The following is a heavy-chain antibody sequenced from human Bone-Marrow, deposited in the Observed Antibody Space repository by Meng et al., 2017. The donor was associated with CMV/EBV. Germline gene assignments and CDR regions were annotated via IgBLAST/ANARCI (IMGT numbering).Heavy chain of an antibody. Sequence: SVKVSCKASGGSLSNYRLNWVRQVPGQGFQWMGGIIPILGIPDYPENFQGRVTITADTSTDTAYMHLSSLRLEDTAVYYCARGARLGYCSGANCYFNDFCGQGTWVTVSS. CDR1: GGSLSNYR. CDR2: IIPILGIP. D-gene: IGHD2-15*01. CDR3: ARGARLGYCSGANCYFNDF. J-gene: IGHJ4*02. V-gene: IGHV1-69*10.